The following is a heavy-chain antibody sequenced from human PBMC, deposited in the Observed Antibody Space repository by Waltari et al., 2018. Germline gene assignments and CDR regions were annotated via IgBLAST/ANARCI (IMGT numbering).Heavy chain of an antibody. D-gene: IGHD5-18*01. CDR1: GFTFSRYE. CDR3: ATGGIQDYYYGMDV. CDR2: ISSSGSTK. V-gene: IGHV3-48*03. J-gene: IGHJ6*02. Sequence: EVQLVESGGGLVQPGGSLRLSCAASGFTFSRYEMNWVRPAPGKGLEWISYISSSGSTKYYADSVKGRFTISRDNAKNSLYLQMNSLRAEDTAPYYCATGGIQDYYYGMDVWGQGTTVTVSS.